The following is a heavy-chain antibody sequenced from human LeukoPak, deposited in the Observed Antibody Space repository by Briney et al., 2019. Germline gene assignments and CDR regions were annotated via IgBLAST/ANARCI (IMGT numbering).Heavy chain of an antibody. CDR1: GYTFTSYY. D-gene: IGHD3-22*01. Sequence: ASVKVSCKASGYTFTSYYIHWVRQAPGQGLEWMGWINPNSGGTNYAQKFQGRVTMTRDTSISTAYMELSRLRSDDTAVYYCARAPTYYYDSSGYYPFDYWGQGTLVTVSS. V-gene: IGHV1-2*02. CDR3: ARAPTYYYDSSGYYPFDY. CDR2: INPNSGGT. J-gene: IGHJ4*02.